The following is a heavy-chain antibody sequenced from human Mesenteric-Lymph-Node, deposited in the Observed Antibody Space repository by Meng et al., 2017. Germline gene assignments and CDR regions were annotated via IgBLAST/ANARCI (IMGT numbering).Heavy chain of an antibody. V-gene: IGHV3-13*01. D-gene: IGHD5-24*01. CDR1: GFTLSRND. J-gene: IGHJ4*02. CDR3: ASPSKWLQSDFDY. Sequence: GESLKISCAAAGFTLSRNDMRWVRQSTGKGLEWVSPVADPGDTRCPGAVKGRFTISRDNARNSLFLAKNSLRAEDTAVYYCASPSKWLQSDFDYWGQGTLVTVSS. CDR2: VADPGDT.